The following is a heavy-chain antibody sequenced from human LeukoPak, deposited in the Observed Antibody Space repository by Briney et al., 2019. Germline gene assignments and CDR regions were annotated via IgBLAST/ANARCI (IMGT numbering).Heavy chain of an antibody. CDR1: GFTLSSYS. J-gene: IGHJ4*02. CDR2: ISSGSTYI. Sequence: GGSLRLSCAASGFTLSSYSMNWVRQAPGKGLEWVSSISSGSTYIYYADSVKGRFTISRDNAKNSLYLQMNSLRAEDTAVYYCAREWELLSHFDYWGQGTLVTVSS. CDR3: AREWELLSHFDY. D-gene: IGHD1-26*01. V-gene: IGHV3-21*01.